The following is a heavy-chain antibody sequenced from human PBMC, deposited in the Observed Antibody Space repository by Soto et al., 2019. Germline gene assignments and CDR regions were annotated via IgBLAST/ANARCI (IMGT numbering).Heavy chain of an antibody. CDR3: VKQAHGLHGVAFDY. CDR1: GFTVSSNY. D-gene: IGHD2-15*01. V-gene: IGHV3-53*05. CDR2: IYSGGST. Sequence: GGSLRLSCAASGFTVSSNYMSWVRQAPGKGLEWVSVIYSGGSTYYADSVKGRFTISRDNSKNTLYLQMGSLRPEDTAIYYCVKQAHGLHGVAFDYRGQGTQVTVSS. J-gene: IGHJ4*02.